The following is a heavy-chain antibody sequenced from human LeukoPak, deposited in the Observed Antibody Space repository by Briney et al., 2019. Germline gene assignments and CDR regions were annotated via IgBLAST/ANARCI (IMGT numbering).Heavy chain of an antibody. J-gene: IGHJ4*02. V-gene: IGHV3-21*01. CDR2: ISSSSNYI. D-gene: IGHD5-18*01. CDR3: ARDRGNTAMVCDY. CDR1: GFTFSSYS. Sequence: GGSLRPSCAASGFTFSSYSMNWVRQAPGKGLEWVSSISSSSNYIYYADSVKGRFTISRDNAKNSLYLQMNSLRAEDTAVYYCARDRGNTAMVCDYWGRGTLVTVSS.